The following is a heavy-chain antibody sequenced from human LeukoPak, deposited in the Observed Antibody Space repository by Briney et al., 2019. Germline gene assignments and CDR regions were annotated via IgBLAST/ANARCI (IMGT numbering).Heavy chain of an antibody. CDR1: GFTFSSYA. CDR2: ISSNGGST. Sequence: GGSLRLSCAASGFTFSSYAMHWVRQAPGKGLEYVSAISSNGGSTYYADSVKGRFTISRDNSKNTLYLQMGSLRAEDMAVYYCARDYGLAGIDYWGQGTLVTVSS. CDR3: ARDYGLAGIDY. V-gene: IGHV3-64*02. J-gene: IGHJ4*02. D-gene: IGHD6-13*01.